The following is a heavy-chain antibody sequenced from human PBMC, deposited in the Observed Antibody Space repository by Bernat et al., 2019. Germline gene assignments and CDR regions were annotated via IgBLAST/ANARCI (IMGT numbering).Heavy chain of an antibody. D-gene: IGHD4-17*01. J-gene: IGHJ3*01. CDR2: VSDGGHT. CDR3: AGSVTTPGGFDV. V-gene: IGHV3-53*04. CDR1: GITVTSYY. Sequence: EVQLEESGGGLVQPGGSLRLSCAVSGITVTSYYMSWVRQAPGKGLEWDSVVSDGGHTYYTDSVKGRVTVFRQNSNNTLCLQMNSLGLEDTAVYYCAGSVTTPGGFDVWGQGAMVTVSS.